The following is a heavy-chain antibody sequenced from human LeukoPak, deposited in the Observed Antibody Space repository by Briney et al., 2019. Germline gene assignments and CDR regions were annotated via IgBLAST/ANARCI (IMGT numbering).Heavy chain of an antibody. J-gene: IGHJ4*02. D-gene: IGHD6-19*01. CDR3: VAVAGTKPLFLFDC. Sequence: GGSLRLSCAASGFTFSSYWMHWVRQAPGKGLEWVSSITSSSDYIYYADSVKGRFTISRDNAKNSLYLQMNSLRAEDTAVYYCVAVAGTKPLFLFDCWGQGTLVTVSS. CDR1: GFTFSSYW. V-gene: IGHV3-21*01. CDR2: ITSSSDYI.